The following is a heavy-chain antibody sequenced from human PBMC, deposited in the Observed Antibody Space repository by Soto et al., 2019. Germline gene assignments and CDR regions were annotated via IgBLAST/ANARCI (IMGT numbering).Heavy chain of an antibody. V-gene: IGHV1-69*01. CDR3: ARVRPTDYVGNYNNGMDV. Sequence: QVQLVQSAAEVKKPGSSVKVSCKASGGTLSNYAFTWVRQAPGQGLEWMGGIIPIFNTANYAQKFQGRVTITADESTSTAYMEVNSLRSEDTAVYYCARVRPTDYVGNYNNGMDVWGQGTTVPVSS. D-gene: IGHD4-17*01. CDR2: IIPIFNTA. CDR1: GGTLSNYA. J-gene: IGHJ6*02.